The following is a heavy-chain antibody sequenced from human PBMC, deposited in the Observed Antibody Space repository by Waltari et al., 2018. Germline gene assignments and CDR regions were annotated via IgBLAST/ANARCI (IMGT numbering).Heavy chain of an antibody. D-gene: IGHD6-13*01. Sequence: EVQLLESGGGLVQPGGSLRLSCAASGFTFSSYAMSWVRQAPGKGLEWVSAISGSGGSTYYADSGKGRFTISRDNSKNTRYLQMNSLRAEDTAVYYCAKDISGIAAAGLFDYWGQGTLVTVSS. J-gene: IGHJ4*02. CDR3: AKDISGIAAAGLFDY. V-gene: IGHV3-23*01. CDR2: ISGSGGST. CDR1: GFTFSSYA.